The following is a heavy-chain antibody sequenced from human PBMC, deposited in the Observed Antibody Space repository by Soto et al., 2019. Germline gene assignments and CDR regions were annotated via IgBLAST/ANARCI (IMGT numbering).Heavy chain of an antibody. Sequence: GASVKVSCKASGYTFTSYGISWVRQAPGQGLEWMGWISAYNGNTNYAQKLQGRVTMTTDTSTSTAYMELRSLRSDDTAVYYCARDLEQYYYYGMDVWGQGTTVTVSS. V-gene: IGHV1-18*01. CDR3: ARDLEQYYYYGMDV. CDR1: GYTFTSYG. D-gene: IGHD6-13*01. J-gene: IGHJ6*02. CDR2: ISAYNGNT.